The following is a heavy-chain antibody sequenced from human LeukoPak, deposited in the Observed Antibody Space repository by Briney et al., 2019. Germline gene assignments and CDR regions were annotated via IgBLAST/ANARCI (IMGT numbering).Heavy chain of an antibody. D-gene: IGHD6-19*01. Sequence: GGSLRLSCAASGFTFSSFWMHWVRQAPGKGLVWVSRIDSVGSSTSYADSVKGRFTISRDNAKNTLYLQMNSLRAEDTAVYYCARERTSGWDAFDTWGQGTLVTVSS. CDR1: GFTFSSFW. V-gene: IGHV3-74*01. CDR3: ARERTSGWDAFDT. J-gene: IGHJ5*02. CDR2: IDSVGSST.